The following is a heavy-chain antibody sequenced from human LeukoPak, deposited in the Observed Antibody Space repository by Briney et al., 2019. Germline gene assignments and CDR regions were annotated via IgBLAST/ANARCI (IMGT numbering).Heavy chain of an antibody. CDR1: GFTFSSYA. V-gene: IGHV3-23*01. J-gene: IGHJ4*02. D-gene: IGHD3-3*01. CDR2: ISGSGGST. CDR3: AKADYDFWSGSGDY. Sequence: GGSLRLSCAASGFTFSSYAMSWVRQAPGKGLEWVSAISGSGGSTYYADSVKGRFTISRDNSKNTLYLQMNSLRAEDTAVYYCAKADYDFWSGSGDYWGQGTLVTVSS.